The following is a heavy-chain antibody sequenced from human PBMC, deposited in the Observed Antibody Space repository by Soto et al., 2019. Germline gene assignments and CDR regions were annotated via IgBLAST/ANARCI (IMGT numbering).Heavy chain of an antibody. CDR3: AKWLRSGSYYCDY. CDR1: GFTFSSYA. CDR2: VDSSGRT. V-gene: IGHV3-23*01. D-gene: IGHD1-26*01. Sequence: GGSLRLSCAASGFTFSSYAMSWVRQAPGKGPEWVSLVDSSGRTYYTDSVKGRFTVSRDNSENTVYLQMNSLRAADTAVYYCAKWLRSGSYYCDYWGQGTLVTVSS. J-gene: IGHJ4*02.